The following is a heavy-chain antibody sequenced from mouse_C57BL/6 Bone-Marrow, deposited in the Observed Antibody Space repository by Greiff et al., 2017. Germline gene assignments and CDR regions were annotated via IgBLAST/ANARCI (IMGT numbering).Heavy chain of an antibody. Sequence: EVQLVESGGGLVQPGGSLKLSCAASGFTFSDYYMYWVRQTPEKRLEWVAYISNGGGSTYYPDNVKGRFTFSRDNAKNTLYLQMSRLKSEDTAMYYCARGVGDEAWFAYWGQGTLVTVSA. D-gene: IGHD1-1*01. CDR2: ISNGGGST. CDR1: GFTFSDYY. J-gene: IGHJ3*01. CDR3: ARGVGDEAWFAY. V-gene: IGHV5-12*01.